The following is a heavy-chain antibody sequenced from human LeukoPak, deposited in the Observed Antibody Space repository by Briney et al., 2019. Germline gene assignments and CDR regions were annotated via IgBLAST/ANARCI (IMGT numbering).Heavy chain of an antibody. CDR3: AKERFTMIDY. CDR2: IYYSGST. J-gene: IGHJ4*02. V-gene: IGHV4-39*07. Sequence: SETLSLTCTVSGGSISSSSYYWGWIRQPPGKGLEWIGSIYYSGSTYYNPSLKSRVTISVDTSKNRFSLKLSSVTAADTAVYYCAKERFTMIDYWGQGTLVTVSS. D-gene: IGHD3-22*01. CDR1: GGSISSSSYY.